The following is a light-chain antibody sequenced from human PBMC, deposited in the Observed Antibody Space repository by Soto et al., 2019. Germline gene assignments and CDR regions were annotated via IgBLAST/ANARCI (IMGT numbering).Light chain of an antibody. Sequence: QSVLTQSPSASASLGASVNLTCTLSSGHSSYAIAWQQQQPAKCPRYLMMLNGDGSPNTGDGIPDRFSGSSSGAERDLTSASLQSEYEADSYCQSWDTCLRVFGGWNKLTV. CDR1: SGHSSYA. CDR3: QSWDTCLRV. J-gene: IGLJ2*01. V-gene: IGLV4-69*01. CDR2: LNGDGSP.